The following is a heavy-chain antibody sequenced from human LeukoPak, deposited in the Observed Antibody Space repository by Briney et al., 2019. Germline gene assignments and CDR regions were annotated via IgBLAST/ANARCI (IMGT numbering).Heavy chain of an antibody. CDR3: ARDVTYSGSYHDVCDV. J-gene: IGHJ3*01. CDR2: ITPDSSSR. CDR1: GFAFSSYD. V-gene: IGHV3-48*04. Sequence: GGSLRLSCAASGFAFSSYDMNWVRQAPGKGLEWVSSITPDSSSRYYADSVKGRFTVSRDNAKNTLYLQMNSLRAEDTAVYYCARDVTYSGSYHDVCDVWGQGTMVTVSS. D-gene: IGHD1-26*01.